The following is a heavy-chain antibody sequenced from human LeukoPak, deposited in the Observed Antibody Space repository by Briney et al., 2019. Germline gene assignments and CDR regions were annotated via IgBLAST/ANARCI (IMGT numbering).Heavy chain of an antibody. V-gene: IGHV4-4*02. D-gene: IGHD3-10*01. J-gene: IGHJ5*02. CDR2: IYHSGST. CDR1: GGSISSSNW. CDR3: AGRPNVYGSGTYHNWFDP. Sequence: SGTLFLTCAVSGGSISSSNWWSWVRQPPGKGLEWIGEIYHSGSTNYNPSLKSRVTISVDKSKNQFSLKLTSVTAADTAVYYCAGRPNVYGSGTYHNWFDPWGQGTLVTVSS.